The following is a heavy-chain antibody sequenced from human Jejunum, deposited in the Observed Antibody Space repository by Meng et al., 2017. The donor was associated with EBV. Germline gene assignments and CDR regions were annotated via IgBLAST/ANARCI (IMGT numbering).Heavy chain of an antibody. Sequence: DVQLVECGGGLVQPGGSLTLSCAASGFTFSSYWMHWFRQAPGKGLVWVSRINTDGSITNCADSVKGRFTISRDNARNTLYLQMNSLRAEDTAMYYCAKDLSWNQADYWGQGILVTVSS. D-gene: IGHD1-14*01. CDR3: AKDLSWNQADY. CDR1: GFTFSSYW. V-gene: IGHV3-74*01. CDR2: INTDGSIT. J-gene: IGHJ4*02.